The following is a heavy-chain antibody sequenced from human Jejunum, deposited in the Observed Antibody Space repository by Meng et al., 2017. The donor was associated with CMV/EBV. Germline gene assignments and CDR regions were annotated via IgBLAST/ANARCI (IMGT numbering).Heavy chain of an antibody. J-gene: IGHJ4*02. CDR2: ISYDGSNT. D-gene: IGHD5-12*01. Sequence: FTVSFYTMHGVRQAPGKGLEWVAVISYDGSNTFYADSVKGRFTISRDNSKSMLYMQMNSLRAEDTAVYYCVRDRYSGHELTYFDYWGQGTRVTVSS. CDR1: FTVSFYT. V-gene: IGHV3-30-3*01. CDR3: VRDRYSGHELTYFDY.